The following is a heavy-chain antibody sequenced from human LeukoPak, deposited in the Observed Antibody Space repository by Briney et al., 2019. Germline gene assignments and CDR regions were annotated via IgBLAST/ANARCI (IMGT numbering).Heavy chain of an antibody. J-gene: IGHJ5*02. D-gene: IGHD2-2*01. CDR3: ARRKKSKYCSSTSCYGWSDP. CDR1: GGSFSGYY. V-gene: IGHV4-34*01. Sequence: KPSETLSLTCAVYGGSFSGYYWSSIRQPPGKGLEWIGEINHSGSTNYNPSLKSRVTISVDTSKNQFSLKLSSVTAAGTAVYYCARRKKSKYCSSTSCYGWSDPWGQGTLVTVSS. CDR2: INHSGST.